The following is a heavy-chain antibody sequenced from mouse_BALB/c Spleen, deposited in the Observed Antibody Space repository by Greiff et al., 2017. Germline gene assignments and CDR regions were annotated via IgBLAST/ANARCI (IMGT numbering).Heavy chain of an antibody. CDR2: ISSGGSYT. Sequence: DVQLVESGGGLVKPGGSLKLSCAASGFTFSSYAMSWVRQSPEKRLEWVAEISSGGSYTYYPETVTGRFTISRDNAKNTLYLEMSSLRSEDTAIFYYACHGNGYNVLSWVAYWGQGTLVTVSA. V-gene: IGHV5-9-4*01. J-gene: IGHJ3*01. CDR3: ACHGNGYNVLSWVAY. CDR1: GFTFSSYA. D-gene: IGHD2-2*01.